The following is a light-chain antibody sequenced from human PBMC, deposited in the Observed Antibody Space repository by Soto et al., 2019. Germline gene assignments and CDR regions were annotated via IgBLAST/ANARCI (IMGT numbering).Light chain of an antibody. CDR3: QQFRNWPWT. CDR2: GAS. V-gene: IGKV3D-15*01. CDR1: QNFGNN. J-gene: IGKJ1*01. Sequence: EIVLTQSPGTLSLSPGERATLSCRASQNFGNNFLAWYQQKPGQAPRLLIHGASTRATGIPARISGSGSGTEFTLTISSLQSEDFAVYYCQQFRNWPWTFGQGTKVDIK.